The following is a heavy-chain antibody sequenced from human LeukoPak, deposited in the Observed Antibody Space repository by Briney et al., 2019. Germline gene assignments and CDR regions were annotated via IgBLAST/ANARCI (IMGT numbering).Heavy chain of an antibody. J-gene: IGHJ4*02. V-gene: IGHV3-30*18. CDR1: GFTFSSYG. CDR2: ISYDGSNK. Sequence: PGGSLRLSCAASGFTFSSYGMHWVRQAPGKGLEWVAVISYDGSNKYYADSVKGRFTISRDNSKNTLYLQMNSLRAEDTAVYYCAKDRHYDSRLRDYWGQGTLVTVPS. D-gene: IGHD3-22*01. CDR3: AKDRHYDSRLRDY.